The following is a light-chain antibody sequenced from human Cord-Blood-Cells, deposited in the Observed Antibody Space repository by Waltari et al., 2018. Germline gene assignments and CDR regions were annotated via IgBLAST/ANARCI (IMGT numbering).Light chain of an antibody. V-gene: IGLV2-14*01. CDR1: RTDVGGYNY. J-gene: IGLJ1*01. Sequence: QSALTQPASVSGSPGQSITISCTGTRTDVGGYNYVSWYQQHPGKAPKLILYDVSNRPSGVSNRFSGSKSGNTASLTISGLQAEDEADYYCSSYTSSSTYVFGTGTKVTVL. CDR3: SSYTSSSTYV. CDR2: DVS.